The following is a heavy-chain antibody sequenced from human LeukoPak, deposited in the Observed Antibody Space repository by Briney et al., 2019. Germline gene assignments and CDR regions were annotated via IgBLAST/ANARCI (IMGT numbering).Heavy chain of an antibody. CDR2: INHSGST. Sequence: SETLSLTCAVYGGSFSGYYWSWIRQPPGKGLEWIGEINHSGSTNYNPSLKSRVTISVDTSKNQFSLKLSSVTAADTAVYYCAREGPPYDYVWGSYRYLRQNGPNFDYWSQGTLVTVSS. D-gene: IGHD3-16*02. CDR1: GGSFSGYY. V-gene: IGHV4-34*01. J-gene: IGHJ4*02. CDR3: AREGPPYDYVWGSYRYLRQNGPNFDY.